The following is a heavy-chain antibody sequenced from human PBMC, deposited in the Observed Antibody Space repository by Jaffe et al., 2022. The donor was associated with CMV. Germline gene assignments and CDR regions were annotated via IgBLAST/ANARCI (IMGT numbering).Heavy chain of an antibody. CDR2: ISWNSGSI. V-gene: IGHV3-9*01. CDR3: AKDIAAAGTDHYYYGMDV. J-gene: IGHJ6*02. D-gene: IGHD6-13*01. CDR1: GFTFDDYA. Sequence: EVQLVESGGGLVQPGRSLRLSCAASGFTFDDYAMHWVRQAPGKGLEWVSGISWNSGSIGYADSVKGRFTISRDNAKNSLYLQMNSLRAEDTALYYCAKDIAAAGTDHYYYGMDVWGQGTTVTVSS.